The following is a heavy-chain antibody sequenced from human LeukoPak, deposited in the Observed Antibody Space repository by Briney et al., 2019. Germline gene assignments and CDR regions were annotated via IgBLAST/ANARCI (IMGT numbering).Heavy chain of an antibody. CDR2: TSGSGDKT. CDR3: AKEGEGYNYGYAY. Sequence: GGSLRLSCTASGFIFRTYAMTWVRQAPGKGLEWVSATSGSGDKTYYADSVKGRFTISRDNSKNTVYLQMNRLRIEDTAEYYCAKEGEGYNYGYAYWGQGTLVTVSS. CDR1: GFIFRTYA. V-gene: IGHV3-23*01. J-gene: IGHJ4*02. D-gene: IGHD5-18*01.